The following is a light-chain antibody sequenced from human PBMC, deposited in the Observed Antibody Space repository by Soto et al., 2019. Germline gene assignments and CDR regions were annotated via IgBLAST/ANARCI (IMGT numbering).Light chain of an antibody. CDR2: GAS. CDR1: QSVSSN. CDR3: QQYNNWPLT. V-gene: IGKV3-15*01. J-gene: IGKJ2*01. Sequence: EIVMTQSPVTLSVSPGERATLSCRASQSVSSNLDWYQQKPGQAPRLLIYGASTRATGIPARFSGSGSGTEFTLTISSLQSEDFAVYYCQQYNNWPLTFGQGTKLEIK.